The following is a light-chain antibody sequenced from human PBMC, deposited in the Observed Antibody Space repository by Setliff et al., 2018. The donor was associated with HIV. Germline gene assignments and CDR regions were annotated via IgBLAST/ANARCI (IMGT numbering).Light chain of an antibody. Sequence: QSALTQPRSVSGSPGQSVTISCTGTSSDVGLYSYVSRYQQRPGKAPKLIIYDVSKRPSGVPDRFSGSKSGNTASLTISGLQAEDEADYYCCSYAVIPPYVFGTGTKVTVL. CDR2: DVS. CDR1: SSDVGLYSY. V-gene: IGLV2-11*01. J-gene: IGLJ1*01. CDR3: CSYAVIPPYV.